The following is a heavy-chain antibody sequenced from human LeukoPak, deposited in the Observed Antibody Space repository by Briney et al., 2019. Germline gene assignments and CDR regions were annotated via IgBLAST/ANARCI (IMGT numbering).Heavy chain of an antibody. Sequence: SQTLSLTCAISGDIVSSNVANWNWIRQSPSRGLEWLGRTCYRSKWYNDYGESMKSRITISADTSKNQFSLHLNSVTPEDTAVYYCARDSGSGDDHIDYWGQGTLVTVSS. V-gene: IGHV6-1*01. CDR1: GDIVSSNVAN. J-gene: IGHJ4*02. CDR2: TCYRSKWYN. D-gene: IGHD5-12*01. CDR3: ARDSGSGDDHIDY.